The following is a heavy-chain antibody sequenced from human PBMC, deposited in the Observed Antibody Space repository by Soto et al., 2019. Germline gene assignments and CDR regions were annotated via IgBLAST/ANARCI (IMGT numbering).Heavy chain of an antibody. J-gene: IGHJ5*02. Sequence: SETLSLTCAVSGGPISSGGYSWTWIRHPPGKGLEWIGYIYHSGSTYYNPSLKSRVTISVDRSKNQFSLKLSSVTAADTAVYYCASTTCSGGNCYSEGWFDPWGQGTLVTVSS. CDR1: GGPISSGGYS. D-gene: IGHD2-15*01. V-gene: IGHV4-30-2*01. CDR2: IYHSGST. CDR3: ASTTCSGGNCYSEGWFDP.